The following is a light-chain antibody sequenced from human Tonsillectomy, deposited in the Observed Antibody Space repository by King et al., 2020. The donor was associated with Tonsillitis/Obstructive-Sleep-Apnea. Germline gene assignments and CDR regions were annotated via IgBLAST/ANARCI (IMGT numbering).Light chain of an antibody. CDR3: QQANSFMYH. Sequence: GVPSRFSGSGSGTDFTLPISSLQPEDFATYYCQQANSFMYHFGQGRKLEFK. J-gene: IGKJ2*01. V-gene: IGKV1-12*01.